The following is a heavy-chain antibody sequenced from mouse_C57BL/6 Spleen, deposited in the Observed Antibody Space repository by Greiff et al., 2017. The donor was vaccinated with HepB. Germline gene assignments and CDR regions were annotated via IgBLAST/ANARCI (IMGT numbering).Heavy chain of an antibody. CDR2: IDPSDSYT. J-gene: IGHJ2*01. CDR3: ARQPHHPYYFDY. V-gene: IGHV1-69*01. CDR1: GYTFTSYW. Sequence: QVQLQQPGAELVMPGASVKLSCKASGYTFTSYWMHWVKQRPGQGLEWIGEIDPSDSYTNYNQKFKGKSTLTVDKSSSTAYMQLSSLTSEDSAVYYCARQPHHPYYFDYGGQGTTLTVSS.